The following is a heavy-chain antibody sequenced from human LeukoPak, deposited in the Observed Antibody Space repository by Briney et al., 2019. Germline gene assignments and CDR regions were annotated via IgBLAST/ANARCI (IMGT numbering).Heavy chain of an antibody. Sequence: KTSETLSLTCTVSGDSISSGNYHWSWIRQRPGKGLEWIGYIHNSGDTSYNPFLKSRVTMSLGASTNQFPLKVTSVTAADTAVYYCAGTSLAALIGYGMDVWGQGTTVTVSS. CDR1: GDSISSGNYH. D-gene: IGHD6-25*01. J-gene: IGHJ6*02. CDR2: IHNSGDT. CDR3: AGTSLAALIGYGMDV. V-gene: IGHV4-31*03.